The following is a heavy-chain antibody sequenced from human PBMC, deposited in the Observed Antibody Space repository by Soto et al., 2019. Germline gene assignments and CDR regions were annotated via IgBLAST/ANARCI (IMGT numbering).Heavy chain of an antibody. D-gene: IGHD2-2*01. J-gene: IGHJ5*02. CDR1: GFTFSSYS. CDR2: ISSSSSYI. CDR3: ASYYCSSTSCPPRP. Sequence: PGGSLRLSCAASGFTFSSYSMNWVRQAPGKGLEWVSSISSSSSYIYYADPVKGRFTISRDNAKNSLYLQMNSLRAEDTAVYYCASYYCSSTSCPPRPWGQGTLVTVSS. V-gene: IGHV3-21*01.